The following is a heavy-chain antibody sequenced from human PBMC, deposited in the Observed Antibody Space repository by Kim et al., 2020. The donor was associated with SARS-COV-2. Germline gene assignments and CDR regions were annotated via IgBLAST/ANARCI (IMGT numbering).Heavy chain of an antibody. CDR1: GGSISSSSYY. CDR2: IYYSGST. J-gene: IGHJ5*02. D-gene: IGHD6-6*01. V-gene: IGHV4-39*01. CDR3: ARHKVAARPRGFGVKLTENNWFDP. Sequence: SETLSLTCTVSGGSISSSSYYWGWIRQPPGKGLEWIGSIYYSGSTYYNPSLKSRVTISVDTSKNQFSLKLSSVTAADTAVYYCARHKVAARPRGFGVKLTENNWFDPWGQGTLVTVSS.